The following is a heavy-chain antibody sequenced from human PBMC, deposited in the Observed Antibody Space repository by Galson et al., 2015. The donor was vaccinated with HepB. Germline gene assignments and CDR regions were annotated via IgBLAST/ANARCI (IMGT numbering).Heavy chain of an antibody. Sequence: ETLSLTCAVYGGSFSGYYWSWIRQPPGQGLEWIGEINHSGSTNYNPSLKSRVTISVDTSKNQFSLKLSSVTAAETAVYFCARARGYCSSTSCPPYYYYGMDVWGQGTTVTVSS. D-gene: IGHD2-2*01. CDR3: ARARGYCSSTSCPPYYYYGMDV. J-gene: IGHJ6*02. CDR2: INHSGST. V-gene: IGHV4-34*01. CDR1: GGSFSGYY.